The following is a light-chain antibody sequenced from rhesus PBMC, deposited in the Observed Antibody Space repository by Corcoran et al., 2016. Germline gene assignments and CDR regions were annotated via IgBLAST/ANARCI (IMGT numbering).Light chain of an antibody. J-gene: IGKJ4*01. Sequence: IVMTQSPATLSLSPGERTTLPCRASQSVSSNLAWYHQKPGQAPKLLIYGASSRATGTPNRFRGSGSGTAFTLNINSLEPEDVGIYYCQQDYIWPLTFGGGTKVELK. V-gene: IGKV3-42*01. CDR2: GAS. CDR1: QSVSSN. CDR3: QQDYIWPLT.